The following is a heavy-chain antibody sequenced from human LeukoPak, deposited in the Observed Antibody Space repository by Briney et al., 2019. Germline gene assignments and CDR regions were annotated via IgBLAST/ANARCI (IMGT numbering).Heavy chain of an antibody. CDR3: ATAHDYGGNSDAFDI. CDR2: ISSSSSYI. J-gene: IGHJ3*02. Sequence: GGSLRLSCAASGLTFRTYAMSWVRQAPGKGLEWVSSISSSSSYIYYADSVKGRFTISRDNAKNSLYLQMNSLRAEDTAVYYCATAHDYGGNSDAFDIWGQGTMVTVSS. D-gene: IGHD4-23*01. V-gene: IGHV3-21*01. CDR1: GLTFRTYA.